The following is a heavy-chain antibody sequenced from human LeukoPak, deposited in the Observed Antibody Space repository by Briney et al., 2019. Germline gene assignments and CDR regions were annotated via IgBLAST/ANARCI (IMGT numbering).Heavy chain of an antibody. CDR3: ARSASKYCSSTSCYGDWFDP. V-gene: IGHV3-23*01. Sequence: GGSLRLSCAASGFTFSSYAMGWVRQAPGKGLEWVSAISGSGGSTYYADSVKGRFTISRDNSKNTLYLQMNSLRAEDTAVYYCARSASKYCSSTSCYGDWFDPWGQGTLVTVSS. J-gene: IGHJ5*02. D-gene: IGHD2-2*01. CDR1: GFTFSSYA. CDR2: ISGSGGST.